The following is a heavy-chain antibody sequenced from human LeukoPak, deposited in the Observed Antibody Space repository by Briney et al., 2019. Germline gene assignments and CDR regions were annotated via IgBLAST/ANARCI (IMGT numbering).Heavy chain of an antibody. Sequence: ASVKVSCKVSGYTLTELSMHWVRQAPGKGLEGMGGFDPEDGETIYAQKFQGRVTMTEDTSTDTAYMELSSLRSVDTAVYYCATCRCRLGYYYGMDVWGQGTTVTVSS. CDR1: GYTLTELS. CDR3: ATCRCRLGYYYGMDV. J-gene: IGHJ6*02. V-gene: IGHV1-24*01. CDR2: FDPEDGET. D-gene: IGHD3-9*01.